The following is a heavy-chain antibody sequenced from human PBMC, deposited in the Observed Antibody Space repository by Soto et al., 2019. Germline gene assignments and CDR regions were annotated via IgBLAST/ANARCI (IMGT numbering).Heavy chain of an antibody. Sequence: SETLSLTCAVSGGSISSSNWWSWVRQPPGKGLEWIGEIYHSGSTNYNPSLKSRVTISVDKSKNQFSLKLSSVTAADTAVYYWARDPTIAAAGRGPWGKETLVTSPQ. CDR1: GGSISSSNW. V-gene: IGHV4-4*02. CDR3: ARDPTIAAAGRGP. CDR2: IYHSGST. J-gene: IGHJ5*02. D-gene: IGHD6-13*01.